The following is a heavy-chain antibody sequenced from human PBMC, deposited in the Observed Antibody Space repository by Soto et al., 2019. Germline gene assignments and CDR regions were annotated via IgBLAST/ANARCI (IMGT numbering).Heavy chain of an antibody. J-gene: IGHJ4*02. V-gene: IGHV4-34*01. Sequence: SETLSLTCAVYGGSFSGYYWSWIRQPPGKGLEWIGEINHSGSTNYNPSLKSRVTISVDTSKNQFSLKLSSVTAADTAVYYCARGGLGYCSGGSCYSGGEPDYWGQGTXVTVSS. D-gene: IGHD2-15*01. CDR2: INHSGST. CDR3: ARGGLGYCSGGSCYSGGEPDY. CDR1: GGSFSGYY.